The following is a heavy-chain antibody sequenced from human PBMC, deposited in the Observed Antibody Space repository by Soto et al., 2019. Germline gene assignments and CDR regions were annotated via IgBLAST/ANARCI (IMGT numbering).Heavy chain of an antibody. J-gene: IGHJ6*03. CDR2: ISAYNGNT. Sequence: GASVKVSCKASGYTFTSYGISWVRQAPGQGLEWMGWISAYNGNTNYAQKLQGRVTMTTDTSTSTAYMELRSLRSDDTAVYYRARDDSNSSKKGYYYYMDVWGKGTTVTVSS. V-gene: IGHV1-18*01. CDR1: GYTFTSYG. D-gene: IGHD4-4*01. CDR3: ARDDSNSSKKGYYYYMDV.